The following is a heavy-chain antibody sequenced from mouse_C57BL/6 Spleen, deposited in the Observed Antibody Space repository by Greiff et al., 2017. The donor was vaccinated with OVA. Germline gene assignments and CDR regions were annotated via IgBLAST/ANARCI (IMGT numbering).Heavy chain of an antibody. CDR2: ISYSGST. V-gene: IGHV3-1*01. D-gene: IGHD4-1*01. J-gene: IGHJ3*01. CDR3: ARGEDLTGKEGFAD. CDR1: GYSITSGYD. Sequence: DVKLQESGPGMVKPSQSLSLTCTVTGYSITSGYDWHWIRHFPGNKLEWMGYISYSGSTNYNPSLKSRISITHDTSKNHFFLKLNGVTTEDTATYYCARGEDLTGKEGFADWGKGTLVTVSA.